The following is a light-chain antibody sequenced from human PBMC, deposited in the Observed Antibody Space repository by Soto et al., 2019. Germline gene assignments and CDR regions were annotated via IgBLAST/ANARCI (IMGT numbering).Light chain of an antibody. CDR1: SSDVGAYNY. J-gene: IGLJ3*02. Sequence: QSVLTQPASVSGSPGQSITISCTGTSSDVGAYNYVSWYQQHPGKAPKLMIYEVSNRPSGVSNRFSGSKSGNTASLTISGLQAEDEADYYCSSYTNTFAVFGGGTKLTVL. CDR3: SSYTNTFAV. V-gene: IGLV2-14*01. CDR2: EVS.